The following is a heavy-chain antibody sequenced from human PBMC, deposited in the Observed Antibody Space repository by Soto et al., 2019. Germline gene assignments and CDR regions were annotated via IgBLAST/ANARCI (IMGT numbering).Heavy chain of an antibody. CDR1: GGTFSSYA. V-gene: IGHV1-69*12. CDR3: ASQQLGPSYYSGMDV. Sequence: QVQLVQSGAEVKKPGSSVKVSCKASGGTFSSYAISWVRQAPGQGLEWMGGIIAIFGTANYAQKFQGRGTITADESTSTAYMVLSSLRSEDTAVYYCASQQLGPSYYSGMDVWGQGTTFTVSS. J-gene: IGHJ6*02. CDR2: IIAIFGTA. D-gene: IGHD6-6*01.